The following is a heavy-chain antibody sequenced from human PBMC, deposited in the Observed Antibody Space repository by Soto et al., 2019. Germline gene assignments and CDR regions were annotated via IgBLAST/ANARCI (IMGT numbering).Heavy chain of an antibody. D-gene: IGHD2-15*01. J-gene: IGHJ4*02. V-gene: IGHV1-18*01. Sequence: QVQLVQSGAEVKKPGASVKVSCKTSGYTFTSYHISWVRQAPGQGLEWMGWISAYNTNTNYAQKFSVRGTMTTDTLTRTAYMELRSLRSDDTAVYYCARDTPPTDYWGQGTLVTVSS. CDR2: ISAYNTNT. CDR3: ARDTPPTDY. CDR1: GYTFTSYH.